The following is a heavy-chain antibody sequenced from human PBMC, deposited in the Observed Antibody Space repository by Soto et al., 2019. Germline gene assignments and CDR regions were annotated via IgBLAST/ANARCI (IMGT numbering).Heavy chain of an antibody. J-gene: IGHJ4*02. Sequence: SETLSLTCTVSGGSISSYYWNWIRQSPGKGLEWIGYIYYSGSTNYNPSLKSRVTISVYTSKNQFSLKLSSVTAADTAVYYCARGKNVGATDFDYWGQGTQVTVSS. D-gene: IGHD1-26*01. CDR2: IYYSGST. CDR3: ARGKNVGATDFDY. V-gene: IGHV4-59*01. CDR1: GGSISSYY.